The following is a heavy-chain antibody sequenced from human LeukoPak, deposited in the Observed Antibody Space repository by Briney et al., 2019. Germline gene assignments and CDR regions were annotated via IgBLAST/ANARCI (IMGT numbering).Heavy chain of an antibody. CDR2: SRNKANRYTT. D-gene: IGHD2-15*01. J-gene: IGHJ4*02. CDR3: TRGYSRSGRTYFDY. V-gene: IGHV3-72*01. Sequence: GGSLRLSCAASGFTFSNYGMSWVRQAPGKGLEWVGRSRNKANRYTTEYAASVKGRFTISRDDSETSMYLQMNSLETEDTAVYYCTRGYSRSGRTYFDYWGQGTLVTVSS. CDR1: GFTFSNYG.